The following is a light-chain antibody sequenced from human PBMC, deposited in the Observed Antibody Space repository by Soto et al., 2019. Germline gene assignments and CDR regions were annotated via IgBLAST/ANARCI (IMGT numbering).Light chain of an antibody. V-gene: IGKV1-5*03. CDR1: QGVVRW. CDR2: KAS. J-gene: IGKJ1*01. CDR3: QHFNSYPWT. Sequence: DIQMTQSPSTLSASVGDRVTITCRASQGVVRWLAWYQQKPGKAPKLLINKASSLESGVPSRFSGSGSGTEFTLTISSLQPDDFATYYCQHFNSYPWTFGQGTKVEIK.